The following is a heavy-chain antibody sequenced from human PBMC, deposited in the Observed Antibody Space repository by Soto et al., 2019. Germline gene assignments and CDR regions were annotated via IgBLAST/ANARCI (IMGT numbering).Heavy chain of an antibody. CDR1: GYSFTTCW. Sequence: GESLKISCKGSGYSFTTCWISWVRQMPGKGLEWMGKIDPSDSESNYSPSFEGHVTISADKSISTAHLQWSTLKASDTAMYYCARLGNSLATFDIWGQGTMVTVSS. CDR2: IDPSDSES. V-gene: IGHV5-10-1*01. CDR3: ARLGNSLATFDI. D-gene: IGHD2-15*01. J-gene: IGHJ3*02.